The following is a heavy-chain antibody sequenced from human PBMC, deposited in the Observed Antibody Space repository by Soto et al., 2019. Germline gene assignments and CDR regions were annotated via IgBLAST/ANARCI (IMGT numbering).Heavy chain of an antibody. CDR2: IYSGGNT. D-gene: IGHD3-10*01. Sequence: EVQLVETGGGLMQPGESLRLSCGASGFTVSYNYMSWVRQAPGKGLEWVSVIYSGGNTYYADSVKGRFTISRDDSKNTVYLQMNSPRADDTAAYYCARQKTFGEFDYWGQGTLVTVSS. J-gene: IGHJ4*02. V-gene: IGHV3-53*02. CDR1: GFTVSYNY. CDR3: ARQKTFGEFDY.